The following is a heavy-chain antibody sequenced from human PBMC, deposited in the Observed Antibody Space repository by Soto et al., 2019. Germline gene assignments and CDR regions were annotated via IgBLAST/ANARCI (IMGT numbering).Heavy chain of an antibody. J-gene: IGHJ5*02. D-gene: IGHD4-17*01. CDR3: ARLGDYGDYVRPGFDP. CDR1: GYTFTSYG. V-gene: IGHV1-18*01. Sequence: ASVKVSCKASGYTFTSYGISWVRQAPGQGLEWIGWISAYNGNTNYAQKLQGRVTMTTDTSTSTAYMELRSLRSDDTAVYYCARLGDYGDYVRPGFDPWGQGTLVTVSS. CDR2: ISAYNGNT.